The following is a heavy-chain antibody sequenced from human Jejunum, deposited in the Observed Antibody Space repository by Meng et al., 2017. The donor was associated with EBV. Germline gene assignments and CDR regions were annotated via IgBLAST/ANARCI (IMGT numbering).Heavy chain of an antibody. Sequence: QLPESGPGLLKPSEALALPRPFPGGSINNSNYYWGWIRQPPGKGLEWVGNIYNSGSPKYNPSLKSRVTISVDASKNQFSLKLSSVTAADTAVYYCVRVWNYYGWESYYPAWGQGTLVTVSS. V-gene: IGHV4-39*07. CDR1: GGSINNSNYY. CDR3: VRVWNYYGWESYYPA. D-gene: IGHD3-10*01. CDR2: IYNSGSP. J-gene: IGHJ5*02.